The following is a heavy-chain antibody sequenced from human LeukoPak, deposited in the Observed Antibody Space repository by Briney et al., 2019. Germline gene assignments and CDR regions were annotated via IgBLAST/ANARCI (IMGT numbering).Heavy chain of an antibody. V-gene: IGHV3-21*01. CDR2: ITSSRGDI. CDR3: TRVNGDSVDADYYYYMDV. CDR1: GFDFSGYT. D-gene: IGHD2-21*02. Sequence: PGGSLRLSCAASGFDFSGYTMTWVRQAPGRGLEWLSAITSSRGDIYYADSAKGRLTISRDNAKNSLYLQINSLRAEDTAVYYCTRVNGDSVDADYYYYMDVWGKGTTVTVSS. J-gene: IGHJ6*03.